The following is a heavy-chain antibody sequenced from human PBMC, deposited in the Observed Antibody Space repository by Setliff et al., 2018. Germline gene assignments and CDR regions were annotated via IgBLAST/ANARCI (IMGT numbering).Heavy chain of an antibody. J-gene: IGHJ4*02. CDR3: AKDGIALMVYAILADC. D-gene: IGHD2-8*01. V-gene: IGHV4-59*12. CDR1: GDSISGDY. CDR2: IHYSGST. Sequence: SETLSLTCTVSGDSISGDYWSWIRQPPGKGLEWIGFIHYSGSTNYNPSLKSRVTISLDTPKNQFSLRLSSVTAADTAVYYCAKDGIALMVYAILADCWGQGTLVTVS.